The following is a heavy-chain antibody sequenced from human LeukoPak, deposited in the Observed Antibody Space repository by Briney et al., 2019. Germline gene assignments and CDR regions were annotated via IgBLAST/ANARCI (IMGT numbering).Heavy chain of an antibody. V-gene: IGHV3-23*01. D-gene: IGHD6-19*01. CDR1: GFTFSSYA. J-gene: IGHJ4*02. CDR3: AKGRVAVAPTPYYFDY. Sequence: GGSLRLSCAASGFTFSSYAMSWVRQAPGKGLEWVSAISGSGGSTYYADSVKGRFTISRDNSKNTLYLQMNSLRAEDTAVYYCAKGRVAVAPTPYYFDYWGQGTLVTVSS. CDR2: ISGSGGST.